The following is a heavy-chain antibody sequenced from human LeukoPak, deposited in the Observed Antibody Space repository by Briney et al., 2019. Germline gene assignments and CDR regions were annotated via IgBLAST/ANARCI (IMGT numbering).Heavy chain of an antibody. CDR3: ARRGSPPVDFDY. J-gene: IGHJ4*02. Sequence: GASLQISCKGSGYSFNTYWIAWVRQPPGKGLEWMGIIYPGDSDTKYSPSFEGQVTISADKSVSTAYLQWSSLEASDTAMYYCARRGSPPVDFDYWGQGTLVTVSS. CDR2: IYPGDSDT. V-gene: IGHV5-51*01. CDR1: GYSFNTYW.